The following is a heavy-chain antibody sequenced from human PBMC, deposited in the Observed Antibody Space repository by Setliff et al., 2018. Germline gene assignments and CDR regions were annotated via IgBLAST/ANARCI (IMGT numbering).Heavy chain of an antibody. CDR2: ISSRSDII. D-gene: IGHD3-22*01. CDR1: GFTFSTYS. Sequence: GGSLRLSCAASGFTFSTYSINWVRQAPGKGLEWISYISSRSDIIYYADSVKGRFTISRDNAKNSLYLQLNSLRAEDTAVYYCATNPRKGRSGGYYYDDPYYYYMDVWG. CDR3: ATNPRKGRSGGYYYDDPYYYYMDV. V-gene: IGHV3-48*01. J-gene: IGHJ6*03.